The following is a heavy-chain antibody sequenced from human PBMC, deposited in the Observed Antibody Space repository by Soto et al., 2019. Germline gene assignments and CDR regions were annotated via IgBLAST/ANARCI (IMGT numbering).Heavy chain of an antibody. CDR3: ASVDGSGKGDAAFDI. D-gene: IGHD3-10*01. J-gene: IGHJ3*02. CDR1: GYTFTSYY. CDR2: INPSGGST. Sequence: ASVKVSCKASGYTFTSYYMHWVRQAPGQGLEWMGIINPSGGSTSYAQKFQGRVTMTRDTSTSTVYMELSSLRSEDTAVYYCASVDGSGKGDAAFDIWGQGTMVTVSS. V-gene: IGHV1-46*03.